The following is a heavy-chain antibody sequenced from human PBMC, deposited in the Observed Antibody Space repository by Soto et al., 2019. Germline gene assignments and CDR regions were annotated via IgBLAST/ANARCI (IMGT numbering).Heavy chain of an antibody. J-gene: IGHJ4*02. CDR3: ARGRCSGGSCSAGDLPRFFDN. CDR1: GCSIRSSDCY. D-gene: IGHD2-15*01. CDR2: IYYSGSA. Sequence: LSLTCAVSGCSIRSSDCYWGWIRQPPGEGLEWIGNIYYSGSASYNPSLKSRGTISVDTSKNQVSLKLSSVTAADTAVYYCARGRCSGGSCSAGDLPRFFDNWGQG. V-gene: IGHV4-39*01.